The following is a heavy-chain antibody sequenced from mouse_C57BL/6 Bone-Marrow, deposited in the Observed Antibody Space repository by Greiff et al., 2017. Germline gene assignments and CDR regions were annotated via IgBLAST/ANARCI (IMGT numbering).Heavy chain of an antibody. CDR2: IDPSDSYT. V-gene: IGHV1-59*01. CDR1: GYTFTSYW. CDR3: ARGVPVDY. Sequence: QVQLQQPGAELARPGTSVKLSCKASGYTFTSYWMHWVKQRPGQGLEWIGVIDPSDSYTNYNQKFKGKATLTVDTSSSTAYMQLSSLTSEDSAVYYCARGVPVDYWGQGTTLTVSS. J-gene: IGHJ2*01.